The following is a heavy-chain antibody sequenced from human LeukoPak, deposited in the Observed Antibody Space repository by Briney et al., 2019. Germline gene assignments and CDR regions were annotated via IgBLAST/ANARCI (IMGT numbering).Heavy chain of an antibody. V-gene: IGHV4-39*01. CDR1: GGSMSNSGYY. CDR3: ARCSYYYGMDV. J-gene: IGHJ6*02. Sequence: SETLSLTCSVSGGSMSNSGYYWGWIRQPPGKGLEWIGSMYYGGSADYNPSLKSRVSISVDTSEKQFSLKLSSVTAADTAVYYCARCSYYYGMDVWGQGTTVTVSS. CDR2: MYYGGSA. D-gene: IGHD2-15*01.